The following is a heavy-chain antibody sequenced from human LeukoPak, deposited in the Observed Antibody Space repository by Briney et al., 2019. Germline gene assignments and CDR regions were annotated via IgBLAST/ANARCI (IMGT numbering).Heavy chain of an antibody. Sequence: ASLKVSCKASGYTFTGYYMHCVRQAPGQGLEWMGWINPNSDGTNYAQTFQARGTKTRDTSISTAYMKLAKLRSEGRAGYYCARDRSGYYFDYWGQGTLVTVSS. CDR1: GYTFTGYY. J-gene: IGHJ4*02. D-gene: IGHD3-22*01. CDR2: INPNSDGT. CDR3: ARDRSGYYFDY. V-gene: IGHV1-2*02.